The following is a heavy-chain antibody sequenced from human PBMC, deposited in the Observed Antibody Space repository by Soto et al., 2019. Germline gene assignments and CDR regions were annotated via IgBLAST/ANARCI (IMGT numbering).Heavy chain of an antibody. CDR1: GFTFDDYG. V-gene: IGHV3-20*04. Sequence: GGSLRLSCAASGFTFDDYGMNWVHQAPGKGLEWVSGVNWNGDGTGYTDSVKGRFTISRDNAKNSLCLQMNSLRAEDTAFYFCARGNYGSGSYDNPMDVWGQGTTVTVSS. D-gene: IGHD3-10*01. J-gene: IGHJ6*02. CDR3: ARGNYGSGSYDNPMDV. CDR2: VNWNGDGT.